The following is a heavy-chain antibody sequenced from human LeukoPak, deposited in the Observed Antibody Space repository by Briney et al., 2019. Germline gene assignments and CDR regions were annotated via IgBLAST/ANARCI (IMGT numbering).Heavy chain of an antibody. CDR2: IYYSGST. CDR1: GGSISSYY. Sequence: SETLSLTCTVSGGSISSYYWGWIRQPPGKGLEWIGYIYYSGSTNYNPSLKSRVTISVDTSKNQFSLKLSSVTAADTAVYYCARGRSIAARLRWFDPWGQGTLVTVSS. J-gene: IGHJ5*02. D-gene: IGHD6-6*01. V-gene: IGHV4-59*01. CDR3: ARGRSIAARLRWFDP.